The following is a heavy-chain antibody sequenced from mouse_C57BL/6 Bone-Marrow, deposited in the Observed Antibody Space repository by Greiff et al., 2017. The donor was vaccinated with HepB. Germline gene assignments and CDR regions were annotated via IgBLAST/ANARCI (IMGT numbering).Heavy chain of an antibody. D-gene: IGHD4-1*01. V-gene: IGHV5-6*01. CDR2: ISSGGSYT. CDR1: GFTFSSYG. Sequence: EVHLVQSGGDLVKPGGSLKLSCAASGFTFSSYGMSWVRQTPDKRLEWVATISSGGSYTYYPDSVKGRFTISRDNAKNTLYLQMSSLKSEDTAMYYCARPGAGGNYWGQGTTLTVSS. CDR3: ARPGAGGNY. J-gene: IGHJ2*01.